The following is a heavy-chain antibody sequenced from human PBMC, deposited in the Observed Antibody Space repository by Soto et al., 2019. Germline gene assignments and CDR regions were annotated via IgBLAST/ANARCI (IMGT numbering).Heavy chain of an antibody. CDR3: ARHPSRYRHLEF. J-gene: IGHJ4*02. V-gene: IGHV4-39*01. Sequence: QLQLQESGPRLVKPSETLSLICSVSGASITSGNYYWAWIRQPPGKGLEWIGSMFYRGTTHYNSSLETRVSISADTAKSQIPLNLNSVTAADTAIYFCARHPSRYRHLEFWGQGILVTVSS. CDR2: MFYRGTT. CDR1: GASITSGNYY. D-gene: IGHD3-16*02.